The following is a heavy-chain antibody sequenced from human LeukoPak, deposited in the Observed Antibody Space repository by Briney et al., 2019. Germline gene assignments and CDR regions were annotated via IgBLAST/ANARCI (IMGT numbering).Heavy chain of an antibody. CDR1: GFTFSSYW. J-gene: IGHJ4*02. V-gene: IGHV3-73*01. D-gene: IGHD1-7*01. CDR2: IRSKANSYAT. CDR3: TREAWYNWNYDFDY. Sequence: PGGSLRLSCAASGFTFSSYWMHWVRQASGKGLEWVGRIRSKANSYATAYAASVKGRFTISRDDSKNTAYLQMNSLKTEDTAVYYCTREAWYNWNYDFDYWGQGTLVTVSS.